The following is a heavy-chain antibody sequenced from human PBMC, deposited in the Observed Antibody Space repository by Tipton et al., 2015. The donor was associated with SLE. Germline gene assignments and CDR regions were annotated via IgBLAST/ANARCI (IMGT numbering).Heavy chain of an antibody. CDR3: ARVLGSYYGMDV. J-gene: IGHJ6*02. V-gene: IGHV3-30*04. Sequence: SLRLSCAASGFTFSSYAMHWVRQAPGKGLEWVAVISYDGSNKYYADSVKGRFTISRDNSKNTLYLQMNSLRAEDTAVYYCARVLGSYYGMDVWGQGTTVTASS. CDR2: ISYDGSNK. CDR1: GFTFSSYA.